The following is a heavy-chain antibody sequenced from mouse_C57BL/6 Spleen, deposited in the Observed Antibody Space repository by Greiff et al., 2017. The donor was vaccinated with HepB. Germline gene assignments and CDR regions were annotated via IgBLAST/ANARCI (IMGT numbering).Heavy chain of an antibody. V-gene: IGHV2-2*01. CDR3: ARKRDYDDYYAMDY. D-gene: IGHD2-4*01. J-gene: IGHJ4*01. Sequence: VQLVESGPGLVQPSQSLSITCTVSGFSFTSYGVHWVRQSPGKGLEWLGVIWSGGSTDYNAAFISRLSISKDNSKSQVFFRMNSLQADDTAIYYCARKRDYDDYYAMDYWGQGTSVTVSS. CDR1: GFSFTSYG. CDR2: IWSGGST.